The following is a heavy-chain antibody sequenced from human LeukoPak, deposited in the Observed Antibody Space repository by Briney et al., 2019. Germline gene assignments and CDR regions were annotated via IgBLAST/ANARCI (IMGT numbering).Heavy chain of an antibody. Sequence: SDTLSLTYTVSGGSISSYYASWMRDPPGEGLEGIMYIYYSGSTNYNPSLKSRVTISVVTSKFQFSLKMSSVTAADTAVYYCAGGVYDFWSGYPPTDYYMDVWGKGTTVTVSS. D-gene: IGHD3-3*01. CDR3: AGGVYDFWSGYPPTDYYMDV. V-gene: IGHV4-59*07. CDR1: GGSISSYY. CDR2: IYYSGST. J-gene: IGHJ6*03.